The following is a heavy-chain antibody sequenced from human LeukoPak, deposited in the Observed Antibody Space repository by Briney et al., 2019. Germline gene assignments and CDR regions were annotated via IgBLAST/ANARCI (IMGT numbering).Heavy chain of an antibody. V-gene: IGHV1-2*02. CDR2: INPNSGGP. J-gene: IGHJ6*02. CDR3: ARDQGYSNDHYYGHYGMVV. D-gene: IGHD4-11*01. Sequence: ASVKASCRASGYTFTGYYMHWVRQAPGQGLEWMGWINPNSGGPNYAQKFQGRATMTRDTSTSTAYMELSSLRSDDTAVYYCARDQGYSNDHYYGHYGMVVWGQGTTVTVSS. CDR1: GYTFTGYY.